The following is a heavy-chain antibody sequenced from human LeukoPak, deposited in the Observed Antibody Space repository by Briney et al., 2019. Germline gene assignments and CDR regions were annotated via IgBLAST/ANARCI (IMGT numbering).Heavy chain of an antibody. CDR1: GGSISSYY. CDR3: ARGDSSSWYRYFDY. J-gene: IGHJ4*02. V-gene: IGHV4-59*01. CDR2: IYYSGST. Sequence: SETLSLTCTVSGGSISSYYWSWIRQPPGKGLEWIGYIYYSGSTYYNPSLKSRVTISVVTSKNQFSLKLSSVTAADTAVYYCARGDSSSWYRYFDYWGQGTLVTVSS. D-gene: IGHD6-13*01.